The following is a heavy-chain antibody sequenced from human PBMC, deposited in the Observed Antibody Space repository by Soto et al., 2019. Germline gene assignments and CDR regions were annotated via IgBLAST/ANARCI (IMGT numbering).Heavy chain of an antibody. CDR2: LYPGPGT. V-gene: IGHV3-66*04. Sequence: EEQLVESGGGLVQPGGSLRLSCAASGFTVKANFMNWVRQAPGKEPEWVAVLYPGPGTYYVDSLKGRFTISRDDSKNTLFLQLSNMRAEDTAVYYCARQCGGDCSNAFHLWGQGTMVTVSS. CDR1: GFTVKANF. D-gene: IGHD2-21*01. J-gene: IGHJ3*01. CDR3: ARQCGGDCSNAFHL.